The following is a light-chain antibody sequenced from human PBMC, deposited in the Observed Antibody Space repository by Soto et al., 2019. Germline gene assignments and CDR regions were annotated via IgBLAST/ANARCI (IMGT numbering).Light chain of an antibody. CDR1: QSVSGN. J-gene: IGKJ1*01. CDR3: QQYNFWPET. Sequence: IVMTQSPVSRSGSPGGRGRLSCRASQSVSGNLAWYQQKPGQAPRLLIYGVSARATGIPARFSGSGFGTEFTLTISSLQSEDFALYYCQQYNFWPETFGQGTKVDI. CDR2: GVS. V-gene: IGKV3-15*01.